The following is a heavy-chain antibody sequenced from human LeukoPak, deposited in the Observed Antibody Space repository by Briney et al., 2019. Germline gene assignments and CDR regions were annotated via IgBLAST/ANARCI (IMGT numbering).Heavy chain of an antibody. V-gene: IGHV1-18*01. CDR1: GYTFTSYG. CDR2: ISAYNGNT. J-gene: IGHJ6*02. Sequence: GASVKVSCKASGYTFTSYGISWVRQAPGQGLEWMGWISAYNGNTNYAQKLQGRVTMTTDTSTSTAYMELRSVRSDDTAVYYCARVATNYDFWSGYYSHYYYYGMDVWGQGTTVTVSS. CDR3: ARVATNYDFWSGYYSHYYYYGMDV. D-gene: IGHD3-3*01.